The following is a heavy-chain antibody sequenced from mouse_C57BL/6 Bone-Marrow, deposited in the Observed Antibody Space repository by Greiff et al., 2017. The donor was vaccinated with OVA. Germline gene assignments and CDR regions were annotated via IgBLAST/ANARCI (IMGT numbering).Heavy chain of an antibody. J-gene: IGHJ4*01. Sequence: VKLQQPGAELVRPGSSVKLSCKASGYTFTSYWMHWVKQRPIQGLEWIGNIDPSDSETHYNQKFKDKATLTVDKSSSTAYMQLSSLTSEDSAVYYCARALYYYAMDYWGQGTSVTVSS. CDR2: IDPSDSET. CDR3: ARALYYYAMDY. CDR1: GYTFTSYW. V-gene: IGHV1-52*01.